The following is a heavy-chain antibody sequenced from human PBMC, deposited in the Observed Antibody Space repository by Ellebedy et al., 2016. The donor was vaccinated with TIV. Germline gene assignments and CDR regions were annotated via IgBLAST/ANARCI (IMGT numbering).Heavy chain of an antibody. D-gene: IGHD6-13*01. Sequence: PGGSLRLSCSASGFTFSSYFMHWFRQAPGKGLEFVSTISPNGDNTYYTDSVKGRFTISRDNSKNTLHLQMSSLRAEDTAVYYCVKDRNSWSFDYWGQGTLVTVSS. V-gene: IGHV3-64D*09. CDR3: VKDRNSWSFDY. J-gene: IGHJ4*02. CDR1: GFTFSSYF. CDR2: ISPNGDNT.